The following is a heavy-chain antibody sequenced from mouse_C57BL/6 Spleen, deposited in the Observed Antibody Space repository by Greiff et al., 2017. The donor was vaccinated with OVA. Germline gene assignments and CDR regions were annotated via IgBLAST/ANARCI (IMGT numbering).Heavy chain of an antibody. J-gene: IGHJ4*01. CDR1: GYPFTDYY. V-gene: IGHV1-76*01. D-gene: IGHD1-1*01. Sequence: VQGVASWAELVRPGASVKLSCKASGYPFTDYYINWVEQRPGQGLEWIARIYPGSGNTYCNEKFKGKATLTAENSSSTAYMQLSSLTSEDSAVYFCARDYYGSSFYAMDYWGQGTSVTVSS. CDR3: ARDYYGSSFYAMDY. CDR2: IYPGSGNT.